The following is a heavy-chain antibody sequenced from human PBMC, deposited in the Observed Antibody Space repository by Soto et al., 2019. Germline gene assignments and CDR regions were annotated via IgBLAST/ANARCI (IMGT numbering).Heavy chain of an antibody. V-gene: IGHV4-31*03. CDR3: AGAPSGYYYYFGC. D-gene: IGHD3-22*01. Sequence: SETLSLTCTVSGGSISSGGYYWSWIRQHPGKGLEWIGYIYYSGSTYYNPSLKSRVTISVDTSKNQFSLKLSSVTAADTAVYFRAGAPSGYYYYFGCWGQGNLVTVSS. CDR2: IYYSGST. CDR1: GGSISSGGYY. J-gene: IGHJ4*01.